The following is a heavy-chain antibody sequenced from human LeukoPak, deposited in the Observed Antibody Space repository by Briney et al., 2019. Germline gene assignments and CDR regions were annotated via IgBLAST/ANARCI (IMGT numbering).Heavy chain of an antibody. CDR3: ARGLGYSSGWLTHFDY. D-gene: IGHD6-19*01. CDR2: IIPIFGTA. Sequence: SVKVSCKASGYTFTSYGISWVRQAPGQGLEWMGRIIPIFGTANYAQKFQGRVTITTDESTSTAYMELSSLRSEDTAVYHCARGLGYSSGWLTHFDYWGQGTLATVSS. V-gene: IGHV1-69*05. J-gene: IGHJ4*02. CDR1: GYTFTSYG.